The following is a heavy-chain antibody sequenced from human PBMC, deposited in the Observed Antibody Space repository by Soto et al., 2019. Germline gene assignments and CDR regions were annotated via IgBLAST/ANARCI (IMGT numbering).Heavy chain of an antibody. CDR1: GSSISSSSYY. CDR3: ARCPPTVTVYPYYMDV. J-gene: IGHJ6*03. D-gene: IGHD4-17*01. Sequence: SETLSLTCTVSGSSISSSSYYWGWIRQPPGKGLEWIGSIYYSGSTYYNPSLKSRVTISVDTSKNQFSLKLSSVTAADTAVYYCARCPPTVTVYPYYMDVWGKGTTVTVSS. CDR2: IYYSGST. V-gene: IGHV4-39*01.